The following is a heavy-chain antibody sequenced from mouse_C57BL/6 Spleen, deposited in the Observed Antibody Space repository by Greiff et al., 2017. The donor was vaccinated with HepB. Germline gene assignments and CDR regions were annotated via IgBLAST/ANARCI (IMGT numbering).Heavy chain of an antibody. CDR3: ARDRDSLYGMGY. Sequence: EVKLMESGGGLVKPGGSLKLSCAASGFTFSSYAMSWVRQTPEKRLEWVATISDGSSYTYYPDNVKGRFTITRDNAKNNLYLQMSHLKSEDTAMYYCARDRDSLYGMGYWGPGPSVTVSS. V-gene: IGHV5-4*01. J-gene: IGHJ4*01. CDR1: GFTFSSYA. CDR2: ISDGSSYT.